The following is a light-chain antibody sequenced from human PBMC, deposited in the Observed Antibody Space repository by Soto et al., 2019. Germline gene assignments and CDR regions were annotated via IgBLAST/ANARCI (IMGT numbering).Light chain of an antibody. CDR3: QLYGSSPLT. Sequence: EIVLTQSPGTLSLPPAERATLSCRASQSVTSSYLAWYQQKPGQAPRLLIYGASSRATGIADRFSGSGSGTDFTLIINRLEPEDFAVYYCQLYGSSPLTFGGGTKVEIK. CDR2: GAS. V-gene: IGKV3-20*01. CDR1: QSVTSSY. J-gene: IGKJ4*01.